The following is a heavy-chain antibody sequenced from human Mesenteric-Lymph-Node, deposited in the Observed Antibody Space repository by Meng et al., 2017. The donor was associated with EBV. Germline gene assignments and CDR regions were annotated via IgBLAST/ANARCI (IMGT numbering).Heavy chain of an antibody. Sequence: QVHLVQAGAEVKKPGASVKVSCKASGYIFINYGISWVRQAPGQGLEWMGWISGYTGNTKYAEKVQGRVTMTTDTSTSTAYMELRSLRSDDTAVYYCARLLAVPGTPSNTFDFWGQGTLVTVSS. CDR1: GYIFINYG. J-gene: IGHJ4*02. CDR2: ISGYTGNT. D-gene: IGHD6-19*01. V-gene: IGHV1-18*01. CDR3: ARLLAVPGTPSNTFDF.